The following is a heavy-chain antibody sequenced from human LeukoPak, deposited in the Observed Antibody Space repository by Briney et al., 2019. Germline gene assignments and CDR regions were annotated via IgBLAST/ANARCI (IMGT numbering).Heavy chain of an antibody. J-gene: IGHJ3*02. CDR1: GATFTSYA. CDR3: ARLDNSGYDLSGAFDI. D-gene: IGHD5-12*01. CDR2: IIPILGIA. V-gene: IGHV1-69*04. Sequence: SVKVSSKPSGATFTSYAISWLRQAPGQGLDWMERIIPILGIANYAQKFQGRVTITADKSTSTAYMELSSLRSEDTAVYYCARLDNSGYDLSGAFDIWGQGTMVTVSS.